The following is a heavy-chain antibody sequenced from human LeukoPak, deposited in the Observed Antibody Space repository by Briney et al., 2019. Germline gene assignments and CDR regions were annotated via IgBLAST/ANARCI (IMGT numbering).Heavy chain of an antibody. Sequence: ASVKVSCKASGYTFTSYDINWVRQATGQGLEWMGWMNPNNGNIGYARKFQGRVTFTKNASVTTAYMELSSLRSEDTAVYYCVRGFGLDLVYANGGRYHYYMDVWGKGTTVTISS. CDR1: GYTFTSYD. CDR2: MNPNNGNI. D-gene: IGHD2-8*01. V-gene: IGHV1-8*03. J-gene: IGHJ6*03. CDR3: VRGFGLDLVYANGGRYHYYMDV.